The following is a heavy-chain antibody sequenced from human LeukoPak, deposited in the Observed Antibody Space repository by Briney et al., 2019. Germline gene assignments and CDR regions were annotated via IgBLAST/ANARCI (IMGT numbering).Heavy chain of an antibody. CDR2: ISAYNGNT. Sequence: ASVKVSCKASGYTFTSYGISWVRQAPGQGLEWMGWISAYNGNTNYAQKFQGRVTMTEDTSTDTAYMELSSLRSEDTAVYYCATFKLGMGSFDYWGQGTLVTVSS. CDR3: ATFKLGMGSFDY. CDR1: GYTFTSYG. V-gene: IGHV1-18*01. D-gene: IGHD7-27*01. J-gene: IGHJ4*02.